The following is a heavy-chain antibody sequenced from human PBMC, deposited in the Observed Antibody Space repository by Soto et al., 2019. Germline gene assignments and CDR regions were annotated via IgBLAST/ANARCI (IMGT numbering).Heavy chain of an antibody. V-gene: IGHV3-43*01. CDR3: AKDSHPYCSGGSCYSRGYDY. Sequence: EVQLVESGGVVVQPGGSLRLSCAASGFTFDDYTMHWVRQAPGKGLEWVSLISWDGGSTYYADSVKCRFTISRDNSKNSLYLQMNSLRTEDTALYYCAKDSHPYCSGGSCYSRGYDYWGQGTLVTVSS. CDR2: ISWDGGST. CDR1: GFTFDDYT. J-gene: IGHJ4*02. D-gene: IGHD2-15*01.